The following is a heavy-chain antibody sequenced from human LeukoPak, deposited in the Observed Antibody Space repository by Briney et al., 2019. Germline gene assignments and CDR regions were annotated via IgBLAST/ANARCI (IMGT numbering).Heavy chain of an antibody. CDR1: GFTFSGYG. CDR2: ISGSGGST. V-gene: IGHV3-23*01. J-gene: IGHJ3*02. D-gene: IGHD1-26*01. Sequence: GGSLRLSCAASGFTFSGYGMSWVRQAPGKGLKWVSAISGSGGSTYYADSVKGRITISRDNSKNSLYLQMNSLRAEDTAVYYCAKDELGSGSYDAFDIWGQGTMVTVSS. CDR3: AKDELGSGSYDAFDI.